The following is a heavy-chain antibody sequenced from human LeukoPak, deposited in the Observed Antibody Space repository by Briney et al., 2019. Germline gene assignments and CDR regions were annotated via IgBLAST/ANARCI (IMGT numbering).Heavy chain of an antibody. V-gene: IGHV3-48*04. D-gene: IGHD6-19*01. CDR3: ARVGAVAGHFNAFDI. CDR1: GFTFSSYA. CDR2: ISSSGSTI. Sequence: GGSLRLSCAASGFTFSSYAMSWVRQAPGKGLEWVSYISSSGSTIYYADSVKGRFTISRDNAKNSLYLQMSSLRAEDTAVYYCARVGAVAGHFNAFDIWGQGTMVTVSS. J-gene: IGHJ3*02.